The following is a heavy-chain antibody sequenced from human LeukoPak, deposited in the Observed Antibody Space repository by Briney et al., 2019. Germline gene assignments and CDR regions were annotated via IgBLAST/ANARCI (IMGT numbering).Heavy chain of an antibody. CDR3: ARVRGFYDSSGYYPYYFDY. V-gene: IGHV4-31*03. CDR2: IYYSGST. Sequence: SETLSLTCTVSGGSISSGGYYWSWIRQQPGKGLEWIGYIYYSGSTYYNPSLKSRVTISVDTSKNQFSLKLSSVTAADTAVYYCARVRGFYDSSGYYPYYFDYWGQGTLVTVSS. J-gene: IGHJ4*02. CDR1: GGSISSGGYY. D-gene: IGHD3-22*01.